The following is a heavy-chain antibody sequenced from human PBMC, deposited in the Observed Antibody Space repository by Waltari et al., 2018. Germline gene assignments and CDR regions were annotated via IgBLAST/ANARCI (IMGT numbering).Heavy chain of an antibody. Sequence: EVQLVESGGGLVQPGGALRRSWAASGFTFSNSWMDWVRQAPGKGLEWVANIKPDGSESHYVDSVQGRFTVSRDNTQNLLYLQMNTLRVDDTAVYYCSLSLNSWGQGTLVTVSP. CDR1: GFTFSNSW. J-gene: IGHJ4*02. CDR3: SLSLNS. CDR2: IKPDGSES. V-gene: IGHV3-7*01.